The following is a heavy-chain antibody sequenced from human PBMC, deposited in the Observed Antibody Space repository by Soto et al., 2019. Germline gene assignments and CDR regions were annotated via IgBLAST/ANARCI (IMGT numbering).Heavy chain of an antibody. CDR2: IDPSDSYT. D-gene: IGHD3-10*01. V-gene: IGHV5-10-1*01. Sequence: GESLKISCKGSGYSFTNYWIGWVRQVPGKGLEWMGRIDPSDSYTNYSPSFQGHVTISADKSISTAYLQWSSLKASDTAMYYCARRYYYGHYYYGMDVWGQGTTVTVSS. J-gene: IGHJ6*02. CDR1: GYSFTNYW. CDR3: ARRYYYGHYYYGMDV.